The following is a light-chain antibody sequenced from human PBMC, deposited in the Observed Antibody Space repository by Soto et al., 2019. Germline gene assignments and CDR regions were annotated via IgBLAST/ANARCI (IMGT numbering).Light chain of an antibody. J-gene: IGKJ1*01. CDR2: GAS. Sequence: EIVMTQSPATLSESPGERATLSCRASQSVSSNLAWYQQKPGQAPRPLIYGASTRATGIPARFSGSGSGTEFTLTISSLQSEDFAVYYCQQYNNWPWTFGQGTKVDIK. V-gene: IGKV3-15*01. CDR3: QQYNNWPWT. CDR1: QSVSSN.